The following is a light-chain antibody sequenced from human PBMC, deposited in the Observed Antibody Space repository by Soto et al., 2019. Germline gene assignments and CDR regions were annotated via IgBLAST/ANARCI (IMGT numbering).Light chain of an antibody. CDR3: QQYGISPGT. CDR2: GAS. CDR1: QSVFSNY. V-gene: IGKV3-20*01. J-gene: IGKJ1*01. Sequence: EIVLTQSPGTLSLSPGERVTLSCRASQSVFSNYLAWYQQKPGQAPRLLIYGASSRATGIPDRFSGSGSGTDFSLTISRLEPEDFAVYYFQQYGISPGTFGQGTKEEIK.